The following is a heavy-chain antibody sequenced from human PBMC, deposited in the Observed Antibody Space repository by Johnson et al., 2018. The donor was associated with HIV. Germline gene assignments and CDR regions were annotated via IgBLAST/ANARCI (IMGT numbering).Heavy chain of an antibody. J-gene: IGHJ3*02. Sequence: QVQLVESGGGLVQPGGSLRLSCAASGFTFSDYYMSWIRQAPGNGLEWVTFIQYDGTNKYYVDSVKGRFTISRDNAKNSLYLQMNSLRAEDTAVYYCARDRGYWDAFDIWGQGTMVTVSS. D-gene: IGHD3-22*01. CDR2: IQYDGTNK. CDR3: ARDRGYWDAFDI. V-gene: IGHV3-11*04. CDR1: GFTFSDYY.